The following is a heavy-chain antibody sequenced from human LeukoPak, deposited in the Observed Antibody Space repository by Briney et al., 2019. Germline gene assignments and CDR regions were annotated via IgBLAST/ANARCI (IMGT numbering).Heavy chain of an antibody. CDR3: AKDHGGSSDY. CDR1: GFTFSSYG. Sequence: GGSLRLSCAASGFTFSSYGMHWVRQAPGKGLEWVAVISYDGSNKYYADSVKGRFTISRDNSKNTLYLQMNNLRAEDTAVYYCAKDHGGSSDYWGQGTLVTVSS. V-gene: IGHV3-30*18. D-gene: IGHD1-26*01. J-gene: IGHJ4*02. CDR2: ISYDGSNK.